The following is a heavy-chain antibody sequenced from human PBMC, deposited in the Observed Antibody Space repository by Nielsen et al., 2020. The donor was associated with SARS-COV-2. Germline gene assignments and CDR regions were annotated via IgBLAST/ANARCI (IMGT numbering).Heavy chain of an antibody. Sequence: GSLRLSCAVYGGSFSGYYWSWIRQPPGKGLEWIGEINHSGSTNYNPSLKSRVTISVDTSKNQFSLKLSSVTAADTAVYYCARDGAAAGTNAFDIWGQGTMVTVSS. D-gene: IGHD6-13*01. CDR2: INHSGST. J-gene: IGHJ3*02. CDR3: ARDGAAAGTNAFDI. CDR1: GGSFSGYY. V-gene: IGHV4-34*01.